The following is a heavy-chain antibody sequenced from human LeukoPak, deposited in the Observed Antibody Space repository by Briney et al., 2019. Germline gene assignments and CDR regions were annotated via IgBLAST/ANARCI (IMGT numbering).Heavy chain of an antibody. CDR1: GFTFSSYA. V-gene: IGHV3-23*01. CDR2: ISGSGGST. CDR3: AKCIGVVLDTFDI. Sequence: GGSLRLSCAASGFTFSSYAMSWVRQAQGKGLGWVSAISGSGGSTYYADSVKGRFTISRDNSKNTLYLQMNSLRAEDTAVYYCAKCIGVVLDTFDIWGQGTMVTVSS. D-gene: IGHD3-3*01. J-gene: IGHJ3*02.